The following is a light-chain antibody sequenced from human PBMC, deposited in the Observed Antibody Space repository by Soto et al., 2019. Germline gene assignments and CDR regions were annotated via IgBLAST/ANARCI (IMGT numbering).Light chain of an antibody. CDR2: GAS. V-gene: IGKV3-15*01. J-gene: IGKJ5*01. CDR3: QQYDNWPIT. Sequence: EIVLTQSPGTLSLSPGEGATLSCRASQSLSSNLAWHQQKPGQAPRLLIYGASTRATGIPARFSGSGSGTEFTLTISSLQSEDFAVYYCQQYDNWPITFGQGTRLEIK. CDR1: QSLSSN.